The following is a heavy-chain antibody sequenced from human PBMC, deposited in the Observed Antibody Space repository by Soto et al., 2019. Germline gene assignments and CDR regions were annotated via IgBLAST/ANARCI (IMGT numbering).Heavy chain of an antibody. CDR2: ISSNGGST. CDR3: VKDGPNIAARPFDY. Sequence: GGSLRLSCAASGFTFSSYGMHWVRQAPGKGLEYVSAISSNGGSTYYADSVKGRFTISRDNSKNTLYLQMSSLRAEDTAVYYCVKDGPNIAARPFDYWGQGTLVTVS. CDR1: GFTFSSYG. D-gene: IGHD6-6*01. V-gene: IGHV3-64D*06. J-gene: IGHJ4*02.